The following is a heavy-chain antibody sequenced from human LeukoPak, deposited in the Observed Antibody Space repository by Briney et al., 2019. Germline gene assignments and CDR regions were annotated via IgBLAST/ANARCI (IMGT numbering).Heavy chain of an antibody. V-gene: IGHV3-7*01. Sequence: SGGSLRLSCAASGFTFSTYWMNWYRQAPRKGLEWVGNINQGASEINYVDSVRGRFTISRDNAKNSLHLQMNSLRAEDTAVYYCATDRDNSDWQKRFDSWGQGTLVTVSS. D-gene: IGHD2-21*02. CDR2: INQGASEI. CDR3: ATDRDNSDWQKRFDS. J-gene: IGHJ4*02. CDR1: GFTFSTYW.